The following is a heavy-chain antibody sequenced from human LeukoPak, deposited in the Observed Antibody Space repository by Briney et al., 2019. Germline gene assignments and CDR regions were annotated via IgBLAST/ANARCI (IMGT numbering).Heavy chain of an antibody. Sequence: SETLSLTCTVSGGSISSYYWSWIRQPPGKGLEWIGYIYYSGSTNYNPSLKSRVTISVDTSKNQFSLKLSSVTAADTAVYYCARATSEEWEPAWAWDVWGKGTTVTISS. V-gene: IGHV4-59*01. CDR2: IYYSGST. CDR1: GGSISSYY. D-gene: IGHD1-26*01. J-gene: IGHJ6*04. CDR3: ARATSEEWEPAWAWDV.